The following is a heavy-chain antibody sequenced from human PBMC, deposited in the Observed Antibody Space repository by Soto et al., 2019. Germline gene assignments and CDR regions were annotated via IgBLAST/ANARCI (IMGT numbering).Heavy chain of an antibody. Sequence: EVQLLESGGDLVQPGGSLRLSCAASGFTFSSYAMSWVRQAPRKGLEWVSVISGSGDSTYYADAVKGRFTISRDNSKNTVYLQMISLRAEDTAKYYCAKHGIHYYDSSGFLNWFDPWGQGTLVTVSS. CDR2: ISGSGDST. V-gene: IGHV3-23*01. D-gene: IGHD3-22*01. CDR1: GFTFSSYA. CDR3: AKHGIHYYDSSGFLNWFDP. J-gene: IGHJ5*02.